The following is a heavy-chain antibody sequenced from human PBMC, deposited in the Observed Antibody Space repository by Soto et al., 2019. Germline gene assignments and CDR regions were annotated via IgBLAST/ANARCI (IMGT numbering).Heavy chain of an antibody. V-gene: IGHV4-31*03. CDR1: GGSISSGGYY. CDR3: ASMASDDSSGYYYSLFDY. CDR2: IYYSGST. Sequence: SETLSLTCTVSGGSISSGGYYWSWIRQHPGKGLEWIGYIYYSGSTYYNPSLKSRVTISVDTSKNQFSLKLSSVTAADTAVYYCASMASDDSSGYYYSLFDYWGQGTLVTVSS. D-gene: IGHD3-22*01. J-gene: IGHJ4*02.